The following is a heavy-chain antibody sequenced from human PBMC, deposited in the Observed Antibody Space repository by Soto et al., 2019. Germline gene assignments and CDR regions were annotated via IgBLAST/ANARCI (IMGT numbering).Heavy chain of an antibody. D-gene: IGHD6-19*01. J-gene: IGHJ5*02. Sequence: GGSLRLSCAASGFTFSSYSMNWVRQAPGKGLEWVSSISSSSSYIYYADSVKGRFTISRDNAKNSLYLQMNSLRAEDTAVYYCARVAAVAGTGWFDPWGQGTLVTVSS. CDR2: ISSSSSYI. CDR3: ARVAAVAGTGWFDP. CDR1: GFTFSSYS. V-gene: IGHV3-21*01.